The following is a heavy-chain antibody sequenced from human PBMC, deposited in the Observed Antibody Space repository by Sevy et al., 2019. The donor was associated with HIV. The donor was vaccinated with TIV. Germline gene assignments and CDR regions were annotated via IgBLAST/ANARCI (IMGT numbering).Heavy chain of an antibody. CDR3: ARVIAVAGTGWFDP. CDR1: GFTFSSYA. J-gene: IGHJ5*02. Sequence: GESLKISCAASGFTFSSYAMSWVRQAPGKGLEWVSAISGSGGSTYYADSVKGRFTISRDNSKNTLYLQMNSLRAEDTAVYYCARVIAVAGTGWFDPWGQGTLVTVSS. V-gene: IGHV3-23*01. D-gene: IGHD6-19*01. CDR2: ISGSGGST.